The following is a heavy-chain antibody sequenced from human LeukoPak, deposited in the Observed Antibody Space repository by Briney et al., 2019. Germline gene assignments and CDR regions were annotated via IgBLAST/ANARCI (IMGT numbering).Heavy chain of an antibody. J-gene: IGHJ3*02. CDR1: GFTVSSNY. CDR2: IYSDTST. V-gene: IGHV3-66*01. CDR3: ARGPAFDM. Sequence: PGGSLRLSCAASGFTVSSNYMSCVREAPRKGLEWVSVIYSDTSTYYADSVKGRFTISRDNSKNTLFLQMNSLRAEHTAVYYCARGPAFDMWGQGTMLTVSS.